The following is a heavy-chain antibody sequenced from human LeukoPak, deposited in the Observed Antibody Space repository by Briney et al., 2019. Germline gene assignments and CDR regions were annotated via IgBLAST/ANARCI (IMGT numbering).Heavy chain of an antibody. CDR3: AREVVDSYFDY. J-gene: IGHJ4*02. CDR1: GFTFSSYW. Sequence: PGGSLRLSCAASGFTFSSYWMTWVRQAPGKGLEWVANIKHDGSEKYYVDSVQGRFTISRDNAKNSLYLQVNSVRAEDTAVYYCAREVVDSYFDYWGQGTLVTVSS. D-gene: IGHD2-15*01. CDR2: IKHDGSEK. V-gene: IGHV3-7*04.